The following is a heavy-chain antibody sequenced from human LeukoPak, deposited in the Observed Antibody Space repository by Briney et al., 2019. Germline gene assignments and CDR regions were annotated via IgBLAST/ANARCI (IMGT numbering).Heavy chain of an antibody. CDR3: ARDPPAVAANTYG. Sequence: GGSLRLSCVASGVTVGNNYMSWVRQAPGKVLEWVSLIYSGGSTHYADSVKGRFTISRDNSKNTLYLQMNSLRVDDTAVYYCARDPPAVAANTYGWGQGPLVTVSS. J-gene: IGHJ4*02. D-gene: IGHD6-6*01. V-gene: IGHV3-66*01. CDR2: IYSGGST. CDR1: GVTVGNNY.